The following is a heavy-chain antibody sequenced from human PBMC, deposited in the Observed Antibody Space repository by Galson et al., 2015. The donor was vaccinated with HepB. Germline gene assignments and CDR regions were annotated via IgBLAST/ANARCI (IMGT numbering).Heavy chain of an antibody. V-gene: IGHV4-34*01. D-gene: IGHD1-26*01. CDR3: ARGRRVGATPYDY. Sequence: LTCAVYGGSFSGYYWSWIRQPPGKGLEWIGEINHSGSTNYNPSLKSRVTISVDTSKNQFSLKLSSVTAADTAVYYCARGRRVGATPYDYWGQGTLVTVSS. CDR2: INHSGST. J-gene: IGHJ4*02. CDR1: GGSFSGYY.